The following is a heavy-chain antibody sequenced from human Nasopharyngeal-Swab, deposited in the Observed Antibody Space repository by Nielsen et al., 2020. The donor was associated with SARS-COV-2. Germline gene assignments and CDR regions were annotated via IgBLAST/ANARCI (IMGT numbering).Heavy chain of an antibody. V-gene: IGHV3-21*01. D-gene: IGHD6-13*01. CDR3: ARDPGSSWYGPSYWYFDL. CDR1: GFTFSSYS. Sequence: GGSLRLSCAASGFTFSSYSMNWVRQAPGKGLEWVSSISSSSSYIYYADSVKGRFTISRDNAKNSLCLQMSSLRAEDTAVYYCARDPGSSWYGPSYWYFDLWGRGTLVTVSS. CDR2: ISSSSSYI. J-gene: IGHJ2*01.